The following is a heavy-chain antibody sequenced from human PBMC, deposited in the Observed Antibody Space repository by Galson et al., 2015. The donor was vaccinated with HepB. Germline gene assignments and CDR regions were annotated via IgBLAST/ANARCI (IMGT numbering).Heavy chain of an antibody. J-gene: IGHJ4*02. CDR1: GYTFTGYY. D-gene: IGHD3-9*01. CDR2: INPNSGGT. V-gene: IGHV1-2*02. Sequence: SVKVSYKASGYTFTGYYMHWVRQAPGQGLEWMGWINPNSGGTNYAQKFQGRVTMTRDTSISTAYMELSRLRADDTAVYYCARGAPTYYDILTGFDYWGQGTLVTVSS. CDR3: ARGAPTYYDILTGFDY.